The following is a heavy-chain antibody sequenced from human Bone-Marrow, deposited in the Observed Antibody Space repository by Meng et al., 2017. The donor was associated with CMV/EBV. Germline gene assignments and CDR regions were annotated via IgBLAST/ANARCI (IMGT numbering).Heavy chain of an antibody. CDR2: IYSGGSRT. CDR1: GFTFSSYA. D-gene: IGHD2-21*01. Sequence: GESLKISCAASGFTFSSYAMSWVRQAPGKGLEWVSVIYSGGSRTYYADSVKGRFTISRDNAKNSLYLQMNSLRAEDTAVYYCARDSRHIVVVIAITPGGTFDYWGQGTLVTVSS. J-gene: IGHJ4*02. V-gene: IGHV3-23*03. CDR3: ARDSRHIVVVIAITPGGTFDY.